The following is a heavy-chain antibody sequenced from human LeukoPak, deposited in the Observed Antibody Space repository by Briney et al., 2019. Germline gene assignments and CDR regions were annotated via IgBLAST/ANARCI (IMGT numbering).Heavy chain of an antibody. CDR1: GYTFSSYS. CDR2: ISVGSNYI. Sequence: GGSLRLSCAASGYTFSSYSINWVRQAPGKGLEWVSSISVGSNYIYYADSVRGRFSISRDDARNSLYLQMDSLRGDDTAVYYCARLRRNSDRSGYYYYYDYWGQGTLVTVSS. V-gene: IGHV3-21*01. J-gene: IGHJ4*02. D-gene: IGHD3-22*01. CDR3: ARLRRNSDRSGYYYYYDY.